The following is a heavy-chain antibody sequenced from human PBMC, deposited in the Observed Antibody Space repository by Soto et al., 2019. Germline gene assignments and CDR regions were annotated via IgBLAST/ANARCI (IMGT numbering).Heavy chain of an antibody. CDR3: ARYRGGSFYFDY. V-gene: IGHV4-59*01. Sequence: LSLTCTVSGGSISSYYWSWIRQPPGKGLEWIGYIYYSGSTNYNPSLKSRVTISVDTSKNQFSLKLSSVTAADTAVYYCARYRGGSFYFDYWGQGTLVTVSS. CDR1: GGSISSYY. CDR2: IYYSGST. J-gene: IGHJ4*02. D-gene: IGHD1-26*01.